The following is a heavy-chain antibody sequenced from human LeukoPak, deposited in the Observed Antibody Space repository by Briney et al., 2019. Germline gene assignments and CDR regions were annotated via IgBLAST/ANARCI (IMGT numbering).Heavy chain of an antibody. V-gene: IGHV1-18*01. J-gene: IGHJ6*03. D-gene: IGHD4-17*01. CDR2: ISAYNGNT. CDR1: GYTFTSYG. Sequence: ASVKVSCKASGYTFTSYGISWVRQAPGQGLEWMGWISAYNGNTNYAQKLQGRVTMTTDTSASTAYMELRSLRSDDTAVYYCARSPMTTVTTNLVYYYYYMDVWGKGTTVTVSS. CDR3: ARSPMTTVTTNLVYYYYYMDV.